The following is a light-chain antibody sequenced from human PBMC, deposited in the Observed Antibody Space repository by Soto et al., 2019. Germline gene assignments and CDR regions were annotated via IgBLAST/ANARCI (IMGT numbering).Light chain of an antibody. CDR1: QRVSSSY. J-gene: IGKJ1*01. Sequence: EIVLTQSPGTLSLSPGERATLSCRASQRVSSSYLAWYQQKPGQAPRLLIYGASSRATGIPDRFSGSGSGTDFTLTISRLEPEDFAVYYCHQYGSSPRTFGQGTKVEI. V-gene: IGKV3-20*01. CDR3: HQYGSSPRT. CDR2: GAS.